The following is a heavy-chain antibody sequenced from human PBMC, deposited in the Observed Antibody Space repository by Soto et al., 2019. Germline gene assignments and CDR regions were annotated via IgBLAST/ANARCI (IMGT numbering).Heavy chain of an antibody. V-gene: IGHV4-59*01. CDR2: IYYSGST. CDR3: ARSLNWFDP. Sequence: SETLSLTCTVSGGSISSYYWSWIRQPPGKGLEWIGYIYYSGSTNYNPSLKSRVTISVDTSKNQFSLKLSSVTAADTAVYYCARSLNWFDPWGQGTLVTVSS. CDR1: GGSISSYY. J-gene: IGHJ5*02.